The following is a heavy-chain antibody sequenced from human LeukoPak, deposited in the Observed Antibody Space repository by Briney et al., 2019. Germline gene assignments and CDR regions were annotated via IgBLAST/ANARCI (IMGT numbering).Heavy chain of an antibody. D-gene: IGHD3-22*01. CDR2: INPNSGGT. Sequence: GASVKVSCKASGYTFTGYYMHWVRQAPGQGLEWMGWINPNSGGTNYAQKFQGRVTMTRDTSISTAYMELSRLRSDDTAMYYCARGYYYDSSGYYEGLDYFDYWGQGTLVTVSS. CDR3: ARGYYYDSSGYYEGLDYFDY. CDR1: GYTFTGYY. V-gene: IGHV1-2*02. J-gene: IGHJ4*02.